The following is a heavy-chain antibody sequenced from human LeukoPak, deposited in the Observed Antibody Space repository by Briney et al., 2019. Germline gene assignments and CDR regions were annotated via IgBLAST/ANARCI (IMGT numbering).Heavy chain of an antibody. CDR1: GFTVSSKY. CDR3: ARVQDIGLFRWY. CDR2: IYSDSST. J-gene: IGHJ4*02. D-gene: IGHD2-15*01. V-gene: IGHV3-66*01. Sequence: GGSLRLSCAASGFTVSSKYMCWVRQAPGKGLEWVSVIYSDSSTFYADSVKGRFTISRDISKNTLYLQRNSLRAEDTGLYYCARVQDIGLFRWYWGQGTLVTVSS.